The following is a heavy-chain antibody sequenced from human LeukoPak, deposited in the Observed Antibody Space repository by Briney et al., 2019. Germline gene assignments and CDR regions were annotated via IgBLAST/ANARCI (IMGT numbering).Heavy chain of an antibody. Sequence: GGSLRLSCAASGFTFSSYSMNWVRQAPGKGLEWVSYISSSSSTIYYADSVKGRFTISRDNAKNSLYLQMNSLRAEDTAVYYCAREGVRRDGYNHALTHWGQGTLVTVSS. D-gene: IGHD5-24*01. CDR3: AREGVRRDGYNHALTH. CDR2: ISSSSSTI. J-gene: IGHJ4*02. V-gene: IGHV3-48*01. CDR1: GFTFSSYS.